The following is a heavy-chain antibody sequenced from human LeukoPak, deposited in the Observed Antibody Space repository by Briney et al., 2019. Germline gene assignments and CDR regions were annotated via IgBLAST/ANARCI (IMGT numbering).Heavy chain of an antibody. J-gene: IGHJ4*02. Sequence: SETLSLTCAVYGGSLSGYYWSWIRQPPGKGLEWIGEMNHSGSTNYNTSLKSRVIISVDTSKNQFSLKLSSVTAADTAVYYCARLYGSGSYYRHWGQGILVTVPS. CDR3: ARLYGSGSYYRH. CDR1: GGSLSGYY. D-gene: IGHD3-10*01. V-gene: IGHV4-34*01. CDR2: MNHSGST.